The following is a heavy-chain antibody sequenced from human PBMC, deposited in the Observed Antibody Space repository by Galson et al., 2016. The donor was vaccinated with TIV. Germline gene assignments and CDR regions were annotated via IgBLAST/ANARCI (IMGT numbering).Heavy chain of an antibody. D-gene: IGHD5-24*01. CDR3: ARGGRDGYNYVPEKAIDS. V-gene: IGHV4-34*01. J-gene: IGHJ4*02. Sequence: ETLSLTCGVYGGSFSGYCRSWLRQPPGKGLEWIGEINHSGSTNYNPSLKSRVTISLDTSKNQFSLKLSSVTAADTAVYYCARGGRDGYNYVPEKAIDSWGQGTLVTVSS. CDR1: GGSFSGYC. CDR2: INHSGST.